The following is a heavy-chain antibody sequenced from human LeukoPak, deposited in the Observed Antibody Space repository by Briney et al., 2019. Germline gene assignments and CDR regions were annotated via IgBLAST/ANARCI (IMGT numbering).Heavy chain of an antibody. CDR3: AREGGYSYDY. V-gene: IGHV3-9*01. CDR2: ISWNSGSI. Sequence: PGRSLRLSCAASGFTFDDYAMHWVRQAPGKGLEWVSGISWNSGSIGYADSVKGRFTISRDNAKNSLYLQMNSLRAEDTAVYYCAREGGYSYDYWGQGTLVTVSS. CDR1: GFTFDDYA. D-gene: IGHD5-18*01. J-gene: IGHJ4*02.